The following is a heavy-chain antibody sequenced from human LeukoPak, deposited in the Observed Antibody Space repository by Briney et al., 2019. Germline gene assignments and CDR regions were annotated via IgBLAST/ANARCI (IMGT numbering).Heavy chain of an antibody. CDR3: ARGDYDILTGYYGNDY. D-gene: IGHD3-9*01. J-gene: IGHJ4*02. V-gene: IGHV1-8*01. CDR2: MNPNSGNT. CDR1: GYTFTSYD. Sequence: GASVKVSCKASGYTFTSYDINWVRQATGQGLEWMGWMNPNSGNTGYAQKFQGRVTMTRDTSTSTAYMELSRLRSDDTAVYYCARGDYDILTGYYGNDYWGQGTLVTVSS.